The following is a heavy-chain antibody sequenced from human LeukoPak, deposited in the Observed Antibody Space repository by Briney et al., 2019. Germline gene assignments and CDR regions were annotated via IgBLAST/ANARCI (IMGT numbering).Heavy chain of an antibody. CDR2: IYYSGST. CDR1: GASPSALL. J-gene: IGHJ4*02. D-gene: IGHD3-9*01. V-gene: IGHV4-59*01. CDR3: PQDPLEIRRYFFFVWGDY. Sequence: PSESPSPACPVSGASPSALLWASFRQPPGKGLEWVGYIYYSGSTNYNPSLKSRVTISVATSKSHVSLKLSSVTAADTAVYHCPQDPLEIRRYFFFVWGDYWGQGTLVTVSS.